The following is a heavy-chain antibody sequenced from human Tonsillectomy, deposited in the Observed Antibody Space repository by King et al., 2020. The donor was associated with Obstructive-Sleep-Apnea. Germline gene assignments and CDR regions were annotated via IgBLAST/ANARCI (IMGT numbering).Heavy chain of an antibody. D-gene: IGHD6-13*01. CDR2: IFYNGGA. J-gene: IGHJ5*02. CDR3: ARGGQQLVKWTWFDP. V-gene: IGHV4-39*07. CDR1: GGSISSVRFY. Sequence: LQLQESGPNLVKPSETLSLTCAVSGGSISSVRFYWGWIRQPPGKGLEWIGSIFYNGGASYSPSLKSRVTISVDTSKNHFSLNLKSVTAADTAVYYCARGGQQLVKWTWFDPWGQGTLVTVSS.